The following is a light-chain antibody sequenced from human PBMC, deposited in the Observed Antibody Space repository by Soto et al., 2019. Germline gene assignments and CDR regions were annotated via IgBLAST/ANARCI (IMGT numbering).Light chain of an antibody. Sequence: QSALTQPASVSGSPGQSITISCTGTSSDIGGYNFVSWYQHHPGKAPKLLIHDVSNRPPGVSIRFSGSKSGNTASLTISGLQAEDEADYYCNSYRTVSTYVFGTGTKLTVL. CDR2: DVS. CDR3: NSYRTVSTYV. CDR1: SSDIGGYNF. J-gene: IGLJ1*01. V-gene: IGLV2-14*03.